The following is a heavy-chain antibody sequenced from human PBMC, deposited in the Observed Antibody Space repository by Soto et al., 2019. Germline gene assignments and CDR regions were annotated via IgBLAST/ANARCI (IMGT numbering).Heavy chain of an antibody. V-gene: IGHV4-34*01. Sequence: SETLSLTCAVYGWSFSGYYWSWIRQPPGKGLEWFGEINHSGSTNYNPFPKSRVTISEDTYKKQFSLKLSSVAAADTAVYYCGKGGYCSGGSYYSVDIWGQGTMVTVSS. CDR3: GKGGYCSGGSYYSVDI. J-gene: IGHJ3*02. CDR1: GWSFSGYY. D-gene: IGHD2-15*01. CDR2: INHSGST.